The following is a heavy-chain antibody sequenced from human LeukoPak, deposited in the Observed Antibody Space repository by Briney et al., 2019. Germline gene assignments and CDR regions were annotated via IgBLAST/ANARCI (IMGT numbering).Heavy chain of an antibody. V-gene: IGHV3-23*01. D-gene: IGHD3-10*02. CDR3: AELGITMIGGV. Sequence: GGTLRLSCAASGLTFSRYAMSWGRQAPGKGLQWVSEIGGSGGAIYYADSVKGRFTISRDNAKNSLYLQMNSLRAEDTAVYYCAELGITMIGGVWGKGTTVTISS. J-gene: IGHJ6*04. CDR2: IGGSGGAI. CDR1: GLTFSRYA.